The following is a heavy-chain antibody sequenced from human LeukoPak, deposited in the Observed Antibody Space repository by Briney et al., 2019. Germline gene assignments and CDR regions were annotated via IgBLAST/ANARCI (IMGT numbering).Heavy chain of an antibody. CDR1: GFTFSSYA. CDR2: ISGSGGST. CDR3: ARVSGYDYRFDP. D-gene: IGHD5-12*01. V-gene: IGHV3-23*01. Sequence: GGSLRLSCAASGFTFSSYAMSWVCQAPGKGLEWVSAISGSGGSTYYADSVKGRFTISRDNSKNTLYLQMNSLRAEDTAVYYCARVSGYDYRFDPWGQGTLVTVSS. J-gene: IGHJ5*02.